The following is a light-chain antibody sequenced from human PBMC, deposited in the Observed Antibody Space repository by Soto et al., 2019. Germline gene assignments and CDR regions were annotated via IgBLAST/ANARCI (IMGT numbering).Light chain of an antibody. J-gene: IGKJ1*01. CDR2: DAS. Sequence: DIVLTQSPATLSSSPGDRATITCRVSQSVGNSLRWYQQKAGQAPRLLIYDASSLASGIPARFSGSGSGTDFTLTISSLEPEDVAVYYCQQRNYPWTFGRGTKVDI. CDR1: QSVGNS. CDR3: QQRNYPWT. V-gene: IGKV3-11*01.